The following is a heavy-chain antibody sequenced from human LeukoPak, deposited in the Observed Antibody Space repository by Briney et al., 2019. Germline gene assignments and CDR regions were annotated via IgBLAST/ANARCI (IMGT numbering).Heavy chain of an antibody. Sequence: GGSLRLSCAASGFTVSSNYMSWVRQAPGKGLEWVSVIYSGGSTYYADSVKGRFTISRDNSKNTLYLQMNSLRAEDTAVYYCARLRKIMVRGVMSRYFGYWGQGTLVTVSS. CDR1: GFTVSSNY. CDR3: ARLRKIMVRGVMSRYFGY. J-gene: IGHJ4*02. CDR2: IYSGGST. V-gene: IGHV3-66*01. D-gene: IGHD3-10*01.